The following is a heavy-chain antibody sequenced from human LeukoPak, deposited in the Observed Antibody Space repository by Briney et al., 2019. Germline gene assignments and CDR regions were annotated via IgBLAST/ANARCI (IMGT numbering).Heavy chain of an antibody. Sequence: SETLSLTCAVYDGSFSGYYWSWIRQPPGKGLEWIGEINHSGSTNYNPSLKSRVTISVDTSKNQFSLKLSSVTAADTAVYYCARGPPYSSSSVYFDLWGRGTLVTVSS. J-gene: IGHJ2*01. CDR3: ARGPPYSSSSVYFDL. D-gene: IGHD6-6*01. CDR1: DGSFSGYY. V-gene: IGHV4-34*01. CDR2: INHSGST.